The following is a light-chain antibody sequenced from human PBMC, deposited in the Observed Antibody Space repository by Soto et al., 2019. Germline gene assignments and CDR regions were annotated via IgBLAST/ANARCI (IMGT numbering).Light chain of an antibody. J-gene: IGKJ3*01. Sequence: EIVMTQSPDTLSVSPGEGVTLSCRASQSVSSDLAWYQQKPGQSPRLLMYGASTRATDIPARFSGGGSGTDCTLTISSLQSEDVAIYYCQQYHDWPPITFGPGTKVEIK. CDR3: QQYHDWPPIT. CDR1: QSVSSD. CDR2: GAS. V-gene: IGKV3-15*01.